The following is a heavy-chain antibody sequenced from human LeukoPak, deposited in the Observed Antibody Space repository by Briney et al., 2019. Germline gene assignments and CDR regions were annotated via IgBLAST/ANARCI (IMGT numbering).Heavy chain of an antibody. J-gene: IGHJ4*02. Sequence: GGSLRLSCEGSGFTFSSYAMSWVRQAPGKGLEWVSGISGSDGGTYYADSVKGRLTVSGDKSKNTLYLQMNSLRVEDTAVYYCAKRVGYYFEYWGQGTLVTVSS. CDR2: ISGSDGGT. D-gene: IGHD6-13*01. CDR3: AKRVGYYFEY. CDR1: GFTFSSYA. V-gene: IGHV3-23*01.